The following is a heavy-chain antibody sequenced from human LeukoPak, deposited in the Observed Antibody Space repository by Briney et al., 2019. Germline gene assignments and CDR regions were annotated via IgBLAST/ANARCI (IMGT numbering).Heavy chain of an antibody. CDR2: ISSSSSTI. V-gene: IGHV3-48*01. Sequence: GGSLRLSCAASGFTFSSYSMNWVRQAPGKGLEWVSYISSSSSTIYYADSVKGRFTISRDNAKNSLYLQMNSLRAEDTAVYYCATLGDGDYWGQGTLVTVSS. CDR1: GFTFSSYS. D-gene: IGHD5-24*01. J-gene: IGHJ4*02. CDR3: ATLGDGDY.